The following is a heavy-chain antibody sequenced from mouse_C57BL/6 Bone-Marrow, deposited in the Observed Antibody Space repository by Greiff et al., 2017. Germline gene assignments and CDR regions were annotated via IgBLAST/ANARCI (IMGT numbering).Heavy chain of an antibody. CDR2: INPNNGGT. J-gene: IGHJ3*01. V-gene: IGHV1-26*01. D-gene: IGHD1-1*01. CDR3: ADYDFAY. Sequence: EVQLQQSGPELVKPGASVKISCKASGYTFTDCYMNWVKKSHGKSLEWIGDINPNNGGTSYNQKFKGKATLTVDKSSSTAYMELRSLTSEDSAVYYCADYDFAYWGQGTLVTVSA. CDR1: GYTFTDCY.